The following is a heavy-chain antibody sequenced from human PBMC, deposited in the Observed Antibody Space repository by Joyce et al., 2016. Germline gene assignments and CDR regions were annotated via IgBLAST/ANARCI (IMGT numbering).Heavy chain of an antibody. CDR1: GYTFTSYD. Sequence: QVQLVQSGAEVKKPGASVKVSCKASGYTFTSYDINWVRQATGQGLEWIGWMNPNSGNAGNARKFQGRVTMTWNTSISTAYMELSSLRSEDTAVYYCAKTHSSGLNFDYWGQGTLVTVSS. J-gene: IGHJ4*02. CDR3: AKTHSSGLNFDY. D-gene: IGHD6-19*01. CDR2: MNPNSGNA. V-gene: IGHV1-8*02.